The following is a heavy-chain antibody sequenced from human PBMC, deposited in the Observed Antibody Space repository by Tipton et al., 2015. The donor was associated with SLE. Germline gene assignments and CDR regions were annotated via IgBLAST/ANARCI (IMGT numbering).Heavy chain of an antibody. J-gene: IGHJ4*02. CDR2: INHSGST. CDR3: ARLTGDFDY. D-gene: IGHD7-27*01. V-gene: IGHV4-34*01. CDR1: VGSISSYY. Sequence: LSLTCTVSVGSISSYYWSWIRQPPGKGLEWIGEINHSGSTNYNPSLKSRVTISVDTSKNQFSLKLSSVTAADTAVYYCARLTGDFDYWGQGTLVTVSS.